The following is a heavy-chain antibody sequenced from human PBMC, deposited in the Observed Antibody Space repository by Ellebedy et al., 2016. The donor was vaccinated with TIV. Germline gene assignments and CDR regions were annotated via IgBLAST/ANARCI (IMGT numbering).Heavy chain of an antibody. V-gene: IGHV4-59*01. J-gene: IGHJ6*02. CDR2: ISHSGSI. D-gene: IGHD1-1*01. CDR3: ARDGPRRGGMDV. Sequence: PSETLSLTCTVSGGSISSYYWSWIRQPPGKGLEWIGYISHSGSINYIPSLKSRVTMSVDTSKNQISLKLTSVTAADTAVYYCARDGPRRGGMDVWGQGTTVTVSS. CDR1: GGSISSYY.